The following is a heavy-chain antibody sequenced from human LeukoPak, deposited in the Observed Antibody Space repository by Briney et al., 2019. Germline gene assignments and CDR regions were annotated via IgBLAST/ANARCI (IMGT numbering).Heavy chain of an antibody. V-gene: IGHV3-53*01. Sequence: GGSLRLSCTVSGFTVSSNYMSWVRQAPGKGLEWVSVIYSGGSTYYADSVKGRFTISRDNSKNTLYLQMNSLRAEDTAVYYCARARPVYGDYFDYWGQGTLVTVSP. CDR2: IYSGGST. J-gene: IGHJ4*02. D-gene: IGHD4-17*01. CDR1: GFTVSSNY. CDR3: ARARPVYGDYFDY.